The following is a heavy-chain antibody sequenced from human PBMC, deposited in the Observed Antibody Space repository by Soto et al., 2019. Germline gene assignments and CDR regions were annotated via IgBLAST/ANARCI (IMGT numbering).Heavy chain of an antibody. V-gene: IGHV3-48*01. Sequence: GGSLRLSCAASGFTFSSYSMNWVRQAPGKGLEWVSYISSSSSTIYYADSVKGRFTISRDNAKNSLYLQMNSLRAEDTAVYYCARDGRDIVVVPAAMFITDYWGKGTLVTVSS. CDR2: ISSSSSTI. D-gene: IGHD2-2*01. J-gene: IGHJ4*02. CDR3: ARDGRDIVVVPAAMFITDY. CDR1: GFTFSSYS.